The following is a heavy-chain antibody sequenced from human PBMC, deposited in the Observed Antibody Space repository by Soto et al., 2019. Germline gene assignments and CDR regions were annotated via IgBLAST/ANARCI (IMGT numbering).Heavy chain of an antibody. D-gene: IGHD3-10*01. Sequence: LRLSCAASGFTFSSYDMHWVRQATGKGLEWVSAIGTAGDTYYPGSVKGRFTISRENAKNSLYLQMNSLRAEDTAVYYCARGGGRGSGSYYYYYYGMDVWGQGTTVTVSS. CDR1: GFTFSSYD. V-gene: IGHV3-13*01. J-gene: IGHJ6*02. CDR3: ARGGGRGSGSYYYYYYGMDV. CDR2: IGTAGDT.